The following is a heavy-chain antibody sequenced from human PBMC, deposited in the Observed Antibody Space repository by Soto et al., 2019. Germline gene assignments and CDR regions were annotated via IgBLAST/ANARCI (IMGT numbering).Heavy chain of an antibody. CDR1: GYSFTAFY. Sequence: QVQLVQSGAEVEKPGASVKVSCKAAGYSFTAFYIHWVRQARGQGLDWLGWINPNSGGTYYSQKFRARVTLTRDTSISAAYVELTGLCSDDTAVYYCARANSIRPYFYNMDVWGQGTTVTVSS. J-gene: IGHJ6*03. D-gene: IGHD2-21*01. CDR3: ARANSIRPYFYNMDV. V-gene: IGHV1-2*02. CDR2: INPNSGGT.